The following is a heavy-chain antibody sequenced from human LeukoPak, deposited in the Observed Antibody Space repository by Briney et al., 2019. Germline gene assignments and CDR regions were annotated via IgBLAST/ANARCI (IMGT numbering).Heavy chain of an antibody. CDR1: GFTLSSHW. CDR2: INQDGSAK. Sequence: GGSLRLSCAASGFTLSSHWMTWVRQAPGKGLEWVANINQDGSAKYYVDSVKGRFTISRDNAENSMYLQMNRLRVEDTAVYYCARWEIRGTAHQLDYWGQGTLVTVSS. J-gene: IGHJ4*02. CDR3: ARWEIRGTAHQLDY. V-gene: IGHV3-7*01. D-gene: IGHD1-7*01.